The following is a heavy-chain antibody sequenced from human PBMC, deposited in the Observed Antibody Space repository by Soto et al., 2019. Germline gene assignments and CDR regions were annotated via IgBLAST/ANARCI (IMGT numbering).Heavy chain of an antibody. Sequence: PGGSLRLSCAASGFTFSSYAMSWVRHAPGKGLEWVSAISGSGGSTYYADSVKGRFTISRDNSKNTLYLQMNSLRAEDTAVYYCAKARGSSTPAPGSYWGQGTLVTVSS. J-gene: IGHJ4*02. V-gene: IGHV3-23*01. CDR3: AKARGSSTPAPGSY. CDR2: ISGSGGST. CDR1: GFTFSSYA. D-gene: IGHD2-2*01.